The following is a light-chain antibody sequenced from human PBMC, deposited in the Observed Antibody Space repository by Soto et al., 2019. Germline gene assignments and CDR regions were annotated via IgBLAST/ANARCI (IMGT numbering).Light chain of an antibody. V-gene: IGLV2-14*01. Sequence: QSALTQSASVSGSPGQSITISCTGSSSDLVVFNYVSWYQQHPGKAPKLLIYEVDYRASGVSNRFSGSKSGYTASLTISGLQVEDEADYYCTSYTTSSTPYVFGTGTKLTVL. CDR3: TSYTTSSTPYV. J-gene: IGLJ1*01. CDR1: SSDLVVFNY. CDR2: EVD.